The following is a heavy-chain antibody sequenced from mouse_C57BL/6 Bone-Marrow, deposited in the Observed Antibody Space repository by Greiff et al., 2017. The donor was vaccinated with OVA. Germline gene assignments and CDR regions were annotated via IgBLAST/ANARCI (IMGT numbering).Heavy chain of an antibody. J-gene: IGHJ3*01. CDR3: TTYYGYVAWFAY. D-gene: IGHD2-2*01. CDR2: IDPENGDT. CDR1: GFNIKDDY. Sequence: EVKLMESGAELVRPGASVKLSCTASGFNIKDDYMHWVKQRPEQGLEWIGWIDPENGDTEYASKFQGKATITADTSSNTAYLQLSSLTSEDTAVYYCTTYYGYVAWFAYWGQGTLVTVSA. V-gene: IGHV14-4*01.